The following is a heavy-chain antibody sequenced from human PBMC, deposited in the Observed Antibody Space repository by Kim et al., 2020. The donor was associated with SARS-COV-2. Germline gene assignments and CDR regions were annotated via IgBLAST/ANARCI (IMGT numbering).Heavy chain of an antibody. J-gene: IGHJ4*02. CDR1: GLTFRRND. Sequence: GGSLRLSCAASGLTFRRNDMRWVRQAPGKGLEWVALISDDGFNKYYADSVKGRFTISRDNSKNTLYLQMNSLRAEDTAVYYCTTDMVTTNYWGQGTRVTV. D-gene: IGHD5-12*01. CDR3: TTDMVTTNY. V-gene: IGHV3-30*03. CDR2: ISDDGFNK.